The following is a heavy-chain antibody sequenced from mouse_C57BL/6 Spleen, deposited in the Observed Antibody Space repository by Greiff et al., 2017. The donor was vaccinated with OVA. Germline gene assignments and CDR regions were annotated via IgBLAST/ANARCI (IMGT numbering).Heavy chain of an antibody. CDR1: GYAFTNYL. V-gene: IGHV1-54*01. CDR3: ARKIPYDGYYGGFAY. D-gene: IGHD2-3*01. Sequence: VQLQQSGAELVRPGTSVKVSCKASGYAFTNYLIEWVKQRPGQGLEWIGVINPGSGGTNYNEKIKGKATLTADKSSSTAYMQLSSMTSEDSAVYFCARKIPYDGYYGGFAYWGQGTLVTVSA. CDR2: INPGSGGT. J-gene: IGHJ3*01.